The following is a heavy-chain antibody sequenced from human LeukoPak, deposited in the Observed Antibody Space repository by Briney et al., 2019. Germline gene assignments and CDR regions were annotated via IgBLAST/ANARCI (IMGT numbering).Heavy chain of an antibody. Sequence: SETLSLTCAVYGGSFSGYYWSWIRQPPGKGLEWIGKINHSGSTNYHPSHKSRVTISVDTSKNQFSLKLSSVTAADTAVYYCASLEGQQLVVWGQGSLVTVSS. J-gene: IGHJ4*02. CDR1: GGSFSGYY. V-gene: IGHV4-34*01. CDR3: ASLEGQQLVV. CDR2: INHSGST. D-gene: IGHD6-13*01.